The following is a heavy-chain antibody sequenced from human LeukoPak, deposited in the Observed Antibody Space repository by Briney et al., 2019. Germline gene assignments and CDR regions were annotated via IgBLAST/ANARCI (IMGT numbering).Heavy chain of an antibody. CDR1: GGTFSSYT. Sequence: ASVKVSCKASGGTFSSYTISWVRQAPGQGLEWMGRIIPILGIANYAQKFQGRVTMTTDTSTSTAYMELRSLRSDDTAVYYCARGSGDYRGDYWGQGTLVTVSS. CDR3: ARGSGDYRGDY. J-gene: IGHJ4*02. V-gene: IGHV1-69*02. CDR2: IIPILGIA. D-gene: IGHD4-17*01.